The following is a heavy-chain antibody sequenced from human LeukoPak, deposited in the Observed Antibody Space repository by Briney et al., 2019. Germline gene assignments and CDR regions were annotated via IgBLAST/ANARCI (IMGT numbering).Heavy chain of an antibody. Sequence: SETLSLTCAVSGVSISTYHWTWIRQPPGEGLEWIGHIYNSGSTNYNPSLRGRVTISLDTSKNQVSLKLSSVTAADTAMYYCARGKYSSSTPFDYWGQGTLVTVSS. CDR1: GVSISTYH. V-gene: IGHV4-59*01. CDR2: IYNSGST. J-gene: IGHJ4*02. CDR3: ARGKYSSSTPFDY. D-gene: IGHD6-6*01.